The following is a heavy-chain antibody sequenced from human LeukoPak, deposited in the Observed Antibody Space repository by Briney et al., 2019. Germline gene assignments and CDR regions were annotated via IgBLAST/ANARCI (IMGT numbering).Heavy chain of an antibody. V-gene: IGHV4-39*07. CDR2: IYYSGST. D-gene: IGHD3-10*01. Sequence: SETLSLTCTVSGGSISSSSYYWGWVRQPPGKGLEWIGSIYYSGSTYYNPSLKSRVTMSVDTPKNQFSLKLSSVTAADTAVYYCARVGMGSYNFDYWGQGTLVTVSS. CDR1: GGSISSSSYY. CDR3: ARVGMGSYNFDY. J-gene: IGHJ4*02.